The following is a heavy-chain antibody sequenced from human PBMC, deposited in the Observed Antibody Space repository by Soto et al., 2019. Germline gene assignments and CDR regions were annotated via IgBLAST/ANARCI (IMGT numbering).Heavy chain of an antibody. J-gene: IGHJ5*02. Sequence: QVQLQQWGAGLLKPSETLSLTCAVYGGSFSGYYWSWIRQPPGKGLEWIGEINHSGSTNYNPSLKSPVTISVDTSKTQFSLKLSSVTAADTAVYYCARGRGQWLVLDWFDPWGQGTLVTVSS. D-gene: IGHD6-19*01. CDR3: ARGRGQWLVLDWFDP. CDR2: INHSGST. CDR1: GGSFSGYY. V-gene: IGHV4-34*01.